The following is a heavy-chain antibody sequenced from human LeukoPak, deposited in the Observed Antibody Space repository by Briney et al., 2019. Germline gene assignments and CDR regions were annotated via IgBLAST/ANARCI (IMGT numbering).Heavy chain of an antibody. CDR1: GFTFSSYW. CDR3: ARAAHLYYYDSSGYYPDY. D-gene: IGHD3-22*01. J-gene: IGHJ4*02. Sequence: GGSLRLSCAASGFTFSSYWMHWVRQAPGKGLVWVSRINSDGSSTSYADSVKGRFTISRDNAKNTLYLQMNSLRAEDTAVYYRARAAHLYYYDSSGYYPDYWGQGTLVTVSS. V-gene: IGHV3-74*01. CDR2: INSDGSST.